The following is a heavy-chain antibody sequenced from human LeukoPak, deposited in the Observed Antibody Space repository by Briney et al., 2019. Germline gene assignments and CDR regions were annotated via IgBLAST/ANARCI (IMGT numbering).Heavy chain of an antibody. CDR2: INPNSGGT. V-gene: IGHV1-2*02. CDR3: ARDLSVDTAMVVDY. D-gene: IGHD5-18*01. CDR1: GGTFSSYA. Sequence: ASVKVSCKASGGTFSSYAISWVRQAPGQGLEWMGWINPNSGGTNYAQKFQGRVTMTRDTSISTAYMELSRLRSDDTAVYYCARDLSVDTAMVVDYWGQGTLVTVSS. J-gene: IGHJ4*02.